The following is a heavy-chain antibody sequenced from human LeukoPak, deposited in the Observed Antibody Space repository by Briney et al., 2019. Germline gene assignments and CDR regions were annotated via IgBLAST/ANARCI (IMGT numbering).Heavy chain of an antibody. D-gene: IGHD3-10*01. CDR3: VRDNYGVDY. V-gene: IGHV3-74*03. CDR2: INSDGSST. CDR1: GFIFSRYW. J-gene: IGHJ4*02. Sequence: GGSLRLSCAASGFIFSRYWMQWVRQAPGQGLVWLSHINSDGSSTTYADSVRGRFTTSRDNAKNTLYLQMNSLRAEDTAVYYCVRDNYGVDYWGQGTLVTVSS.